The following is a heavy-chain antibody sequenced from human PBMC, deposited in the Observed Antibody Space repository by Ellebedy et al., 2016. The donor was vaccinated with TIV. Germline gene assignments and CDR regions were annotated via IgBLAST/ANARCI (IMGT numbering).Heavy chain of an antibody. V-gene: IGHV4-38-2*02. J-gene: IGHJ4*02. CDR1: GSSISSGYY. CDR2: MFHSASP. CDR3: ARDGAGRLDY. Sequence: MPSETLSLTCSVSGSSISSGYYWGWIRHPLGRGMAWLGSMFHSASPYYSPSLKSLVTISVETSKNQLSLRLSSVTAADTAVYYCARDGAGRLDYWGPGTLVTVSS.